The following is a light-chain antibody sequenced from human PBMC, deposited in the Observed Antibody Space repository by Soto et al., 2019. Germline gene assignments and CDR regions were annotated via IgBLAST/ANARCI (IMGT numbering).Light chain of an antibody. V-gene: IGKV1-39*01. J-gene: IGKJ3*01. Sequence: DIQMTQSPSSLSASVGDRVTITCRASQSISSYLNWYQQKPGKAPKLLIYAASSLQSGVPSRFSGSGSGTDFNLTISSLQPEDVATYYCQQSYSTLFTFGPGTKVDIK. CDR1: QSISSY. CDR2: AAS. CDR3: QQSYSTLFT.